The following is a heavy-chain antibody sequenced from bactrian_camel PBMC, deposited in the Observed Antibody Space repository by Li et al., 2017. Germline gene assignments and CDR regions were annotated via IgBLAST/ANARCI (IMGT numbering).Heavy chain of an antibody. CDR2: IYSGDSST. J-gene: IGHJ4*01. V-gene: IGHV3S40*01. CDR3: VRDAGSVGTWWIDY. CDR1: NYIYSSHL. D-gene: IGHD7*01. Sequence: DVQLVESGGGSVQARGSLRLSCIAQNYIYSSHLMGWFRQAPGKEREAVASIYSGDSSTYYADSVKGRFTISKDNGKDSVHLEMTSVTPEDTAVYYCVRDAGSVGTWWIDYWGQGTQVTVS.